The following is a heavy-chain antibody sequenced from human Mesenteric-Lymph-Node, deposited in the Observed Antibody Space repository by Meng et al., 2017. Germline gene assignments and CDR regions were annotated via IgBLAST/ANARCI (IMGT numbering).Heavy chain of an antibody. CDR3: ARSYCGGDCASSPFTWFDP. Sequence: ASVKVSCKASGYTFSDYYIHWVRQAPGQGLEWLGMINPSGGSTRYAQKFQGRVILTSDPSTNSVYMDLTSLSSDDTAVHYCARSYCGGDCASSPFTWFDPWGQGTPVTVSS. CDR1: GYTFSDYY. D-gene: IGHD2-21*02. J-gene: IGHJ5*02. V-gene: IGHV1-46*01. CDR2: INPSGGST.